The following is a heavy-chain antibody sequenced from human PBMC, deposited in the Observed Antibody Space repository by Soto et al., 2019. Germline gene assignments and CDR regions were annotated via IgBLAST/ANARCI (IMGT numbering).Heavy chain of an antibody. CDR2: IIPIFGTA. J-gene: IGHJ3*02. D-gene: IGHD3-22*01. CDR3: AQGRAQDYYDTDGPGYAFDI. Sequence: SVNVSCKSSGGTFSSYSISWVRQAPGQGLECMGGIIPIFGTANYAQKFQGRVTITADESTSTAYMELSSLRSEDTAVYYCAQGRAQDYYDTDGPGYAFDIWGQGTMVTV. CDR1: GGTFSSYS. V-gene: IGHV1-69*13.